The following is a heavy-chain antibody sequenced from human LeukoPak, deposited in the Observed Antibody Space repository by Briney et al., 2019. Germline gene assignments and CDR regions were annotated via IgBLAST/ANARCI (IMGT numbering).Heavy chain of an antibody. CDR2: INPNSGGT. CDR3: ARAGVSWIYFHYYYMNV. D-gene: IGHD5-12*01. J-gene: IGHJ6*03. V-gene: IGHV1-2*02. Sequence: GASVKVSCKASGYTFTGYYMHWVRQAPGQGLEWMGWINPNSGGTNYAQKFQGRVTMTRDTSISTAYMELSRLRSDDTAVYYCARAGVSWIYFHYYYMNVWGKGTTVTISS. CDR1: GYTFTGYY.